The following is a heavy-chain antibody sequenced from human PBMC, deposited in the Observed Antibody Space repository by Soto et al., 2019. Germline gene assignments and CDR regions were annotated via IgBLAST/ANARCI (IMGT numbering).Heavy chain of an antibody. CDR2: ISYDGSNK. Sequence: QVQLVESGGGVVQPGRSLRLSCAASGFTFSSYGMHWVRQAPGKGLEWVAVISYDGSNKYYADSVKGRFTISRDNSKNTLYLQMNSLRAEDTVVYYCAKDGASYYYYGMDVWGQGTTVTVSS. J-gene: IGHJ6*02. V-gene: IGHV3-30*18. CDR1: GFTFSSYG. CDR3: AKDGASYYYYGMDV. D-gene: IGHD3-10*01.